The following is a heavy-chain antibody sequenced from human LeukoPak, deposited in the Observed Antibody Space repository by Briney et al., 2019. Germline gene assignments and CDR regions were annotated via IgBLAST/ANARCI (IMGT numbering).Heavy chain of an antibody. CDR3: ARVSGWYWLDD. D-gene: IGHD6-19*01. J-gene: IGHJ4*02. CDR1: GFTFSSYA. Sequence: SGGSLRLSCAASGFTFSSYAMSWVRQAPGKGLEWVSAISGSGGNTLYADSVRGRFTISRDNSKNTLYLQMNSLRDDDTAAYYCARVSGWYWLDDWGQGTLVTVSS. V-gene: IGHV3-23*01. CDR2: ISGSGGNT.